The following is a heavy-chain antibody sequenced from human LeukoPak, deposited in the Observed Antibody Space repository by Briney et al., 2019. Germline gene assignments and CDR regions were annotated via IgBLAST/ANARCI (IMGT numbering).Heavy chain of an antibody. CDR2: MNPNSGNT. Sequence: ASVKVSCKASGYTFTSYDINWVRQATGQGLEWMGWMNPNSGNTGYAQKFQGRVTMTRNTSISTAYMELSSLRSEDTAVYYCARRSLKLWRNELSLRYWGQGTLVTVPS. CDR3: ARRSLKLWRNELSLRY. CDR1: GYTFTSYD. V-gene: IGHV1-8*01. J-gene: IGHJ4*02. D-gene: IGHD2-21*01.